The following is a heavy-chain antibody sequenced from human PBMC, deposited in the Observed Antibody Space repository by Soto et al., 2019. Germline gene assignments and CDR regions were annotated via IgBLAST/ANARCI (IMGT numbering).Heavy chain of an antibody. Sequence: GGSLRLSCAVSGFTFSDYYMTWIRQAPGKGLEWVSYISSSTSHTNYADSVKGRFTISRDNAKNSLFLQMNSLRAEDTAVYYCARERGSGWTFDYWGQGTLVTVSS. CDR1: GFTFSDYY. CDR3: ARERGSGWTFDY. D-gene: IGHD6-19*01. V-gene: IGHV3-11*06. J-gene: IGHJ4*02. CDR2: ISSSTSHT.